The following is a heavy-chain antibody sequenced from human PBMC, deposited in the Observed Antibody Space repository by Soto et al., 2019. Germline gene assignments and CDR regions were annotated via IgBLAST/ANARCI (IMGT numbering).Heavy chain of an antibody. CDR3: ARSLDVFLWLGELLSLGFDS. CDR2: ISATGGST. D-gene: IGHD3-10*01. V-gene: IGHV3-23*04. CDR1: GFTFNNYA. Sequence: VQLVESGGGVVQPGRSLRLTCVASGFTFNNYAFHWVRQAPGKGLEWVSGISATGGSTYYAASVRGRFGISRDNSKNTLDLQMNSLRAEDTAVYYCARSLDVFLWLGELLSLGFDSWGQGTLVTASS. J-gene: IGHJ4*02.